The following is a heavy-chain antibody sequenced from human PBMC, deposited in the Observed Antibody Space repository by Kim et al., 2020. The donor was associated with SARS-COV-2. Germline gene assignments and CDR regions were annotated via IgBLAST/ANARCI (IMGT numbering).Heavy chain of an antibody. Sequence: GGSLRLSCAASGFTFSDYYMSWIRQAPGKGLEWVSYISSSGSTIYYADSVKGRFTISRDNAKNSLYLQMNSLRAEDTAVYYCARDPEMIVVVKTYWYFDLWGRGTLVTVSS. CDR3: ARDPEMIVVVKTYWYFDL. V-gene: IGHV3-11*01. J-gene: IGHJ2*01. D-gene: IGHD3-22*01. CDR1: GFTFSDYY. CDR2: ISSSGSTI.